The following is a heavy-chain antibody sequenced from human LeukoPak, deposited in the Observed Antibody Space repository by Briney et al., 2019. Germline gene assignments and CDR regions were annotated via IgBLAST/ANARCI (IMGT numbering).Heavy chain of an antibody. D-gene: IGHD3-10*01. CDR2: IYYSGST. V-gene: IGHV4-39*01. Sequence: SETLSLTCTVSGGSISSSSYYWGWSRQPPGKGLEWIGSIYYSGSTYYNPSLKSRVTTSVDTSKNQSSLKLSSVTAADTAVYYCARNMVRGVPYWFDPWGQGTLVTVSS. J-gene: IGHJ5*02. CDR3: ARNMVRGVPYWFDP. CDR1: GGSISSSSYY.